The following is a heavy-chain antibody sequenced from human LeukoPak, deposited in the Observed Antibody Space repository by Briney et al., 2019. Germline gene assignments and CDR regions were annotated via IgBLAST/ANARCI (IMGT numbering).Heavy chain of an antibody. V-gene: IGHV3-48*01. J-gene: IGHJ5*02. Sequence: GGSLRLSCAASGFTFSSYSMNWVRQAPGKGLEWVSYISSSSSTIYYADSVKGRFTISRDNAKNSLYLQMNSLRAEDTAVYYCARGGVLGGNWFDPWGQGTLVTVSS. CDR2: ISSSSSTI. CDR1: GFTFSSYS. CDR3: ARGGVLGGNWFDP. D-gene: IGHD4/OR15-4a*01.